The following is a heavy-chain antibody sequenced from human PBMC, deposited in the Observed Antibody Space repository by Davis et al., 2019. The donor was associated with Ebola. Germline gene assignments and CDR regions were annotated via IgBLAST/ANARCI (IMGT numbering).Heavy chain of an antibody. V-gene: IGHV3-23*01. Sequence: GESLKISCAASGFTFSSYAMSWVRQAPGKGLEWVSAISGSGGSTYYADSVKGRFTISRDNSKNTLYLQMNSLRAEDTAVYYCAKDSVRYSSSWIYDYWGQGTLVTVSP. D-gene: IGHD6-13*01. CDR3: AKDSVRYSSSWIYDY. J-gene: IGHJ4*02. CDR2: ISGSGGST. CDR1: GFTFSSYA.